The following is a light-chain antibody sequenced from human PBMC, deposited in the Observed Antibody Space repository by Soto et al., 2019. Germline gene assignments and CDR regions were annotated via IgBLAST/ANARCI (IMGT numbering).Light chain of an antibody. CDR1: SSNIGSNT. CDR2: SNN. CDR3: AAWDDSLNAYV. J-gene: IGLJ1*01. V-gene: IGLV1-44*01. Sequence: QSVLTQPPSASGTPGQMVTISCSGSSSNIGSNTVNWYQQLPGTAPKLLIHSNNQRPSGVPDRFSGSKSGTSDSLAISGLQSEDEADYYCAAWDDSLNAYVFGTG.